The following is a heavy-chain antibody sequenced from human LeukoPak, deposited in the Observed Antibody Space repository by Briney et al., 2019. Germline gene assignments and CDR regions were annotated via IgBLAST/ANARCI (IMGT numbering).Heavy chain of an antibody. CDR2: IYYSGST. D-gene: IGHD4-23*01. J-gene: IGHJ5*02. CDR3: ARVGGNSLFNWFDP. V-gene: IGHV4-39*07. Sequence: SETLSLTCTVSGGSISSTNYYWGWIRQPPGKGLEWIGSIYYSGSTYYNPSLKSRVTISVDTSKNQFSLKLSSVTAADTAVYYCARVGGNSLFNWFDPWGQGTLVTVSS. CDR1: GGSISSTNYY.